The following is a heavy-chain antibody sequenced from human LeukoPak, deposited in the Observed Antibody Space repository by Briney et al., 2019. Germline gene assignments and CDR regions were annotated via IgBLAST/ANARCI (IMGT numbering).Heavy chain of an antibody. CDR1: GGSISSYY. J-gene: IGHJ4*02. CDR2: IYYSGST. CDR3: ARVSTGSGMGDY. D-gene: IGHD3-10*01. Sequence: SETLSLTCTVSGGSISSYYWSWIRQPPGKGLEWIGYIYYSGSTNYNPSLKSRVAISVDKSKNQFSLKLRSVTAADTAVYYCARVSTGSGMGDYWGQGTLVTVSS. V-gene: IGHV4-59*01.